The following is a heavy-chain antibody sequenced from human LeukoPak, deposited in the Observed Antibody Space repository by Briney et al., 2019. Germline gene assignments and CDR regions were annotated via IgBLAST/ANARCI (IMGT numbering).Heavy chain of an antibody. Sequence: SETLSLTCTVSGGSISSGSYYWSWIRQPAGTGLEWIGRIYTSGSTNYNPSLKSRVTISVDTSKNQFSLKLSSVTAADTAVYYCARGEVESDYWGQGTLVTVSS. CDR2: IYTSGST. CDR3: ARGEVESDY. CDR1: GGSISSGSYY. V-gene: IGHV4-61*02. J-gene: IGHJ4*02.